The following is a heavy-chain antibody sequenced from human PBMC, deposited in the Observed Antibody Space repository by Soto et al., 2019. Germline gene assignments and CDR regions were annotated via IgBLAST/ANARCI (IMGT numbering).Heavy chain of an antibody. J-gene: IGHJ4*02. CDR1: GGSISSGGYY. Sequence: QVQLQESGPGLVKPSQTLSLTCTVSGGSISSGGYYWSWIRQHPGKGLEWIGYIYYSGSTYYNPSHKSRVTISGDTSKNQFSLKVGSVTAGDTAVYYCAGEGAWGGGDYWGQGTLVTVSS. CDR3: AGEGAWGGGDY. CDR2: IYYSGST. V-gene: IGHV4-31*03. D-gene: IGHD3-16*01.